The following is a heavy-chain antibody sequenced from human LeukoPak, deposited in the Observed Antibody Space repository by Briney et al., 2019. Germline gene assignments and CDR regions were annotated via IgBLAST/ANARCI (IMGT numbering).Heavy chain of an antibody. CDR1: GFTFDDYA. J-gene: IGHJ5*02. D-gene: IGHD6-13*01. Sequence: GRSLRLSCAASGFTFDDYAMHWVRQAPGKGLEWVSGISWNSGSIGYADSVKGRFTIFRDNAKNSLYLQMNSLRAEDTALYYCARATEDSSSWYGSHPFDPWGQGTLVTVSS. CDR2: ISWNSGSI. V-gene: IGHV3-9*01. CDR3: ARATEDSSSWYGSHPFDP.